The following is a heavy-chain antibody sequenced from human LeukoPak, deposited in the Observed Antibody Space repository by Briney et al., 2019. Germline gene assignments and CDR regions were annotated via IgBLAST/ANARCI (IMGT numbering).Heavy chain of an antibody. D-gene: IGHD6-19*01. CDR2: IYSGGST. CDR1: GFTFSSYW. V-gene: IGHV3-66*01. CDR3: ARVGSGWYLDY. Sequence: GGSLRLSCAASGFTFSSYWMNWVRQAPGKGLEWVSVIYSGGSTYYADSVKGRFTISRDNSKNTLYLQMNSLRAEDTAVYYCARVGSGWYLDYWGQGTLVTASS. J-gene: IGHJ4*02.